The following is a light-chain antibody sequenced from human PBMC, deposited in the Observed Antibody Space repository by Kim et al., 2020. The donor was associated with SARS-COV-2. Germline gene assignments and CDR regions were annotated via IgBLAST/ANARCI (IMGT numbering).Light chain of an antibody. CDR2: RNN. CDR1: SSNIGSNY. CDR3: AAWDDSFWV. Sequence: TPGERVTISCSGRSSNIGSNYVYWYQQLPGTAPKLLIYRNNQRPSGVPDRFSGSTSGTSASLAISGLRSEDEADYYCAAWDDSFWVFGGGTQLTVL. J-gene: IGLJ3*02. V-gene: IGLV1-47*01.